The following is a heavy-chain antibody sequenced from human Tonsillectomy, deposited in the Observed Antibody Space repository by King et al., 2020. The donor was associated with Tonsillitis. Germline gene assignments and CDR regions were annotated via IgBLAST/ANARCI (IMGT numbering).Heavy chain of an antibody. CDR3: AHEHRGENWCDP. CDR1: GFSLNTSGVG. V-gene: IGHV2-5*02. CDR2: IYWDDDK. D-gene: IGHD6-25*01. J-gene: IGHJ5*02. Sequence: TLKESGPTLVKPPQTLTLPCTFSGFSLNTSGVGVGWVRQPPGKALEWLALIYWDDDKRYTPSLTTRLTITKDTSKNQVVLTMTNMDTVDTATYYCAHEHRGENWCDPWGQGTLVTVSS.